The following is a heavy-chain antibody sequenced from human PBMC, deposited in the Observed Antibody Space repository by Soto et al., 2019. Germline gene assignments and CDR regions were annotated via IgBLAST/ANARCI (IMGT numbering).Heavy chain of an antibody. CDR2: IYYSGST. CDR1: GGSISSSSYY. D-gene: IGHD2-21*02. J-gene: IGHJ4*02. CDR3: ARHGPGDYY. V-gene: IGHV4-39*01. Sequence: PSETLSLTCTVSGGSISSSSYYWGWIRQPPGKGLEWIGSIYYSGSTYYNPSLKSRVTISVDTSKNQFSLKLSSVTAADTAVYYCARHGPGDYYRGQGTLVTVSS.